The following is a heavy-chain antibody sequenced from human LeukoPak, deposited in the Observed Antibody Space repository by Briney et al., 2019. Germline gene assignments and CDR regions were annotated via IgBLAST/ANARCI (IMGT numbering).Heavy chain of an antibody. CDR1: GFTFTTYW. V-gene: IGHV3-7*01. D-gene: IGHD2-8*02. CDR2: INSDGSQK. Sequence: GGSLRLSCAASGFTFTTYWMTWVRQTPAKGLEWVANINSDGSQKYYVGSVKGRFTISRDNAKNSLYLQMNSLRAEDTAVYYCVRELVVGPAEYFHHWGQGTLVTVSS. J-gene: IGHJ1*01. CDR3: VRELVVGPAEYFHH.